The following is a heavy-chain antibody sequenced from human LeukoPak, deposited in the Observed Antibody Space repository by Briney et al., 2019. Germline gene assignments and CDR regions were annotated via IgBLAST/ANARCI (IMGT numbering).Heavy chain of an antibody. CDR3: ARGYSYDFDY. CDR1: GYSINSGYY. V-gene: IGHV4-61*01. Sequence: SETLSLTCTVSGYSINSGYYWGWIRQPPGKGLEWIGYIYYSGSTNYNPSLKSRVTISVDTSKNQFSLKLSSVTAADTAVYYCARGYSYDFDYWGQGTLVTVSS. J-gene: IGHJ4*02. D-gene: IGHD5-18*01. CDR2: IYYSGST.